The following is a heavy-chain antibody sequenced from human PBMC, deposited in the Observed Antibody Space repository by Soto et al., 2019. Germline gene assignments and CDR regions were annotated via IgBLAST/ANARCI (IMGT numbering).Heavy chain of an antibody. CDR1: GVSIRGYY. J-gene: IGHJ6*02. Sequence: PSITLSLTCAFDGVSIRGYYWRWIREPPGKGLEWIGEINHSGSTNYNPSLKSRVTISVDTSKNQFSLKLSSVTAADTAVYYCARLIRRLVVPAAKVYYYYGMDVWGQGTTVT. CDR2: INHSGST. D-gene: IGHD2-2*01. V-gene: IGHV4-34*01. CDR3: ARLIRRLVVPAAKVYYYYGMDV.